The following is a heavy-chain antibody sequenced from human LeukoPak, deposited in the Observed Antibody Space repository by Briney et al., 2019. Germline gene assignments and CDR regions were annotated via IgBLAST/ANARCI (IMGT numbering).Heavy chain of an antibody. CDR3: ARGRRVGYCSSTSCYPGGPMDV. D-gene: IGHD2-2*01. CDR2: INHSGST. CDR1: AGSISGYY. Sequence: SETLSLTCTVSAGSISGYYWSWIRQPPGKGLEWIGEINHSGSTNYNPSLKSRVTISVDTSKNQFSLKLSSVTAADTAVYYCARGRRVGYCSSTSCYPGGPMDVWGKGTTVTVSS. V-gene: IGHV4-34*01. J-gene: IGHJ6*03.